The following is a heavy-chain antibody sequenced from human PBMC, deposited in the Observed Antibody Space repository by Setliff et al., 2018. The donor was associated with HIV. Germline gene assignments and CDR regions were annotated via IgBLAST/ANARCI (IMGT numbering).Heavy chain of an antibody. V-gene: IGHV4-61*09. CDR1: GGSMNSDSYS. J-gene: IGHJ5*02. Sequence: PSETLSLTCTVSGGSMNSDSYSWTWLRQPAGKGPELIGHIYVGGSAIYNPSLASRVTISMVPSKNQFSLDLSSVTAADTAKYYCARAKTIGVSAVFFDPWGQGRPVTVSS. CDR2: IYVGGSA. CDR3: ARAKTIGVSAVFFDP. D-gene: IGHD3-3*01.